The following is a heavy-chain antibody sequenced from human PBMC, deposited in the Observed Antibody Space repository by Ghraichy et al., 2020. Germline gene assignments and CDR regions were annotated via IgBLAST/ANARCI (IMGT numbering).Heavy chain of an antibody. J-gene: IGHJ4*02. V-gene: IGHV4-34*01. D-gene: IGHD6-6*01. CDR3: ARGREIAARPWRGREDY. CDR1: GGSFSGYY. Sequence: SETLSLTCAVYGGSFSGYYWSWIRQPPGKGLEWIGEINHSGSTNYNPSLKSRVTISVDTSKNQFSLKLSSVTAADTAVYYCARGREIAARPWRGREDYWGQGTLVTVSS. CDR2: INHSGST.